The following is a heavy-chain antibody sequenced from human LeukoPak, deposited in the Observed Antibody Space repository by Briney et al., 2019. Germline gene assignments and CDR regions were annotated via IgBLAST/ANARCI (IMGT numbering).Heavy chain of an antibody. V-gene: IGHV3-73*01. Sequence: TGGSLRLSCAASGFTFSGPAMHWVRQASGKGLEWVGRIRSKANSYATAYAASVKGRFTISRDDSKNTAYLQMNSLRAEDTAVYYCAKGGPHYGSGSYYAFDYWGQGTLVTVSS. CDR1: GFTFSGPA. CDR2: IRSKANSYAT. J-gene: IGHJ4*02. D-gene: IGHD3-10*01. CDR3: AKGGPHYGSGSYYAFDY.